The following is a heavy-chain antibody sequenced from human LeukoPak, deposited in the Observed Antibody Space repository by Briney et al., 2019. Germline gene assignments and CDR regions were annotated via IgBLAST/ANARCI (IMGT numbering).Heavy chain of an antibody. J-gene: IGHJ4*02. CDR3: AKDLELAPFDY. CDR1: GFTFSSYA. V-gene: IGHV3-9*01. CDR2: ISWNSGSI. D-gene: IGHD1-26*01. Sequence: GGSLRLSCAASGFTFSSYAMSWVRQAPGKGLEWVSGISWNSGSIGYADSVKGRFTISRDNAKNSLYLQMNSLRAEDTAVYYCAKDLELAPFDYWGQGTLVTVSS.